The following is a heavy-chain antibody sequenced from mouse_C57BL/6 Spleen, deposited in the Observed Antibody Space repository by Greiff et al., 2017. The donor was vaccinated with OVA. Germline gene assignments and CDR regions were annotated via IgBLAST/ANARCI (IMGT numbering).Heavy chain of an antibody. V-gene: IGHV3-6*01. CDR3: ARESYGYDGYFDV. CDR2: ISYDGSN. D-gene: IGHD2-2*01. Sequence: EVQLQQSGPGLVKPSQSLSLTCSVTGYSITSGYYWNWIRQFPGNKLEWMGYISYDGSNNYNPSLKNRISITRDTSKNQFFLKLNSVTTEDTATYYCARESYGYDGYFDVWGTGTTVTVSS. J-gene: IGHJ1*03. CDR1: GYSITSGYY.